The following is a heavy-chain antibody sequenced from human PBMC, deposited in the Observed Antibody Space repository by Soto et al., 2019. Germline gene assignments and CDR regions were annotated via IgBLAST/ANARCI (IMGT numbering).Heavy chain of an antibody. J-gene: IGHJ5*02. CDR2: VIPMLGMA. V-gene: IGHV1-69*02. CDR1: GGTFSSYS. CDR3: ARGGAVVVPGAVDRHNWFDP. D-gene: IGHD2-2*01. Sequence: QVQLVQSGAEVKKPGSSVKVSCEASGGTFSSYSFSWVRQAPGQGLEWMGRVIPMLGMANYAQKFQGRVTITADKSTSTVYMEMSSLRSEATAVYYCARGGAVVVPGAVDRHNWFDPWGQGTLVTVSS.